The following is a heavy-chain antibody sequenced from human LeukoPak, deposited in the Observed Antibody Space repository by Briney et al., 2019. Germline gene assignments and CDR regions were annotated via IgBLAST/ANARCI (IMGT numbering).Heavy chain of an antibody. CDR3: ARAKASSGWYDY. V-gene: IGHV4-34*01. CDR1: GESFSGYY. D-gene: IGHD6-19*01. J-gene: IGHJ4*02. Sequence: SETLSLTCAVYGESFSGYYWSWIRQPPGKGLEWIGEINHSGSTNYNPSLKSRVTISVDTSKNQFSLKLSSVTAADTAVYYCARAKASSGWYDYWGQGTLVTVSS. CDR2: INHSGST.